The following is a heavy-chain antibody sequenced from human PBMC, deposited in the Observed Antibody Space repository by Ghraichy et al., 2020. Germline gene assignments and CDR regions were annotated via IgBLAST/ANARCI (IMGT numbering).Heavy chain of an antibody. CDR3: AATTGSLRAFDI. CDR2: IYYSGST. J-gene: IGHJ3*02. CDR1: GGSISSYY. Sequence: SETLSLTCTVSGGSISSYYWSWIRQPPGKGLEWIGYIYYSGSTNYNPSLKSRVTISVDTSKNQFSLKLSSVTAADTAVYYCAATTGSLRAFDIWGQGTMVTVSS. V-gene: IGHV4-59*01. D-gene: IGHD1-1*01.